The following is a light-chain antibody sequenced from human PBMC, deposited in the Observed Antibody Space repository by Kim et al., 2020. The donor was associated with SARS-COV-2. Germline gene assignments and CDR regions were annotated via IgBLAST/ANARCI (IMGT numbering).Light chain of an antibody. V-gene: IGLV2-14*03. J-gene: IGLJ2*01. CDR3: SSYTRDSSLEGV. CDR1: SSDVGDYNF. Sequence: SITRSCTGSSSDVGDYNFVSWYQQLPDTAPKLIIYDVTHRTSGVSDRFSGSKSGNTASLTISGLQAEDEANYYCSSYTRDSSLEGVFGGGTTLTVL. CDR2: DVT.